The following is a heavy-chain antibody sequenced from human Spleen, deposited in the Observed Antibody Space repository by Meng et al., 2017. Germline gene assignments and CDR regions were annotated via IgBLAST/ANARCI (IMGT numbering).Heavy chain of an antibody. V-gene: IGHV1-3*01. D-gene: IGHD2-15*01. CDR3: ARGEGYCSGGRCYRWFDP. J-gene: IGHJ5*02. Sequence: QVQLVQSGAEVKKPGASAKVSVKASGYTFTNYAMHWVRQAPGQRLEWMGWINAGNGNTKYSQKFQGRVTITRDTSASTAYMELSSLRSEDTAVYYCARGEGYCSGGRCYRWFDPWGQGTLVTVSS. CDR2: INAGNGNT. CDR1: GYTFTNYA.